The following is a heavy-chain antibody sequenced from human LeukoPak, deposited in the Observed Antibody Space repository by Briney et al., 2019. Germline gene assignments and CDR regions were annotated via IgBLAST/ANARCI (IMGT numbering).Heavy chain of an antibody. CDR3: ARDRDDSSGYYYAERGWYFDL. J-gene: IGHJ2*01. Sequence: SETLSLTCTVSGGPISSSSYYWGWIRQPPGKGLEWIGSIYYSGSTYYNPSLKSRVTISVDTSKDQFSLKLSSVTAADTAVYYCARDRDDSSGYYYAERGWYFDLWGRGTLVTVSS. V-gene: IGHV4-39*07. CDR2: IYYSGST. CDR1: GGPISSSSYY. D-gene: IGHD3-22*01.